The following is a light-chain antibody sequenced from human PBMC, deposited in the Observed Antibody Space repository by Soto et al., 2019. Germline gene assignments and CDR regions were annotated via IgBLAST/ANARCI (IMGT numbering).Light chain of an antibody. Sequence: DIQMTQSPSTLSGSVGDRVTITCRASQTISSWLAWYQQKPGKAPKLLIFAASTLVRGVPSRFSGRGSGTEFTLTISSLQADDYATFYCQQYHTDWTFGQGTKVEIK. V-gene: IGKV1-5*01. CDR1: QTISSW. CDR3: QQYHTDWT. J-gene: IGKJ1*01. CDR2: AAS.